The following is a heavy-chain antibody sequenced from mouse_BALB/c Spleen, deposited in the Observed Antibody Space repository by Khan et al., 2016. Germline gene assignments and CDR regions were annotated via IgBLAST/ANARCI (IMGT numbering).Heavy chain of an antibody. V-gene: IGHV14-1*02. Sequence: VQLQQSGAELVRPGALVKLSCKASGFKIKDYYIHWVKQRPEQGLEWIGWIDPENGNTINDPKFEGKASLTAETSSNTAYLQLSSLTSEDTAVYYCTRGVDLDYWGQGTSVTVSS. J-gene: IGHJ4*01. D-gene: IGHD1-1*02. CDR1: GFKIKDYY. CDR2: IDPENGNT. CDR3: TRGVDLDY.